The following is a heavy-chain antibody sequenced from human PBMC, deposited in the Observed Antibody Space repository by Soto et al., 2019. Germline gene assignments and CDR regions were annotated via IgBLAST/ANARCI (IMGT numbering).Heavy chain of an antibody. Sequence: GESLKISCKGSGYSFTSYWIGWVRQMPGKGLEWMGIIYPGDSDTRYSPSFQGQVTISADKSISTAYLQWSSLKASDTAMYYCARQDHPGYSSSWYGVVSGYYYGMAVWGQGTTVTVSS. CDR1: GYSFTSYW. J-gene: IGHJ6*02. CDR3: ARQDHPGYSSSWYGVVSGYYYGMAV. D-gene: IGHD6-13*01. V-gene: IGHV5-51*01. CDR2: IYPGDSDT.